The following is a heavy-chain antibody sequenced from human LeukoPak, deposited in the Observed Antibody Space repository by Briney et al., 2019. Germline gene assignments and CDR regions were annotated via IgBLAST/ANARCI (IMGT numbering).Heavy chain of an antibody. CDR2: MNPNSGNT. CDR1: GYTFTSYD. V-gene: IGHV1-8*03. Sequence: GESLKICCKGSGYTFTSYDINWVRQATGQGLEWMGWMNPNSGNTDYAQKFQGRFTITINTSISTAYMELSSLRSEDTAVYYCARAFGGHDQWYYFDYWGQGTLVTVSS. D-gene: IGHD5-12*01. J-gene: IGHJ4*02. CDR3: ARAFGGHDQWYYFDY.